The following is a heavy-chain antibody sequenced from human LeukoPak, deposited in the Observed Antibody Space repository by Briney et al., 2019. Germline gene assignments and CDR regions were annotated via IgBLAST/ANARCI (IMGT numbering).Heavy chain of an antibody. V-gene: IGHV4-59*08. D-gene: IGHD3-10*01. Sequence: SETLSLTCTVSDGSISGYYWTWIRQPPGKGLELIGYIYYSGSTNYNPSLKSRVTISLDTSKNQFSLKLSSVTAADTAVYYCARSHGGYWGQGTLVTVSS. CDR3: ARSHGGY. CDR2: IYYSGST. CDR1: DGSISGYY. J-gene: IGHJ4*02.